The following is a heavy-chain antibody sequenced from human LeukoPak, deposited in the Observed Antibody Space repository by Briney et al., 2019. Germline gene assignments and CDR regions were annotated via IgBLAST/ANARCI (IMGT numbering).Heavy chain of an antibody. V-gene: IGHV3-11*01. CDR1: GFTFSDYY. J-gene: IGHJ4*02. D-gene: IGHD2-2*01. CDR3: AKVGVVVPAAHYDY. CDR2: ISSSDSNI. Sequence: PGGSLRLSCAASGFTFSDYYMTWIRQAPGKGLEWVSHISSSDSNIYYADSVKGRFTISRDNAKNSLYLQMNSLRAEDTAVYYCAKVGVVVPAAHYDYWGQGTLVTVSS.